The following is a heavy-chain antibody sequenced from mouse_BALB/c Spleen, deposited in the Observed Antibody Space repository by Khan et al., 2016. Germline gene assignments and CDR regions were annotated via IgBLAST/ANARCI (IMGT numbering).Heavy chain of an antibody. CDR3: ARRAMDY. Sequence: QVRLQQSGAELVRPGSSVKISCKASGYAFSSYWMTWVKQRPGQGLEWIGQIYPGDGDTSYNGKFKGKATLTADKSSSTAYMQLSSLISEDSAVYFCARRAMDYWGQGTSVTVSS. J-gene: IGHJ4*01. CDR1: GYAFSSYW. V-gene: IGHV1-80*01. CDR2: IYPGDGDT.